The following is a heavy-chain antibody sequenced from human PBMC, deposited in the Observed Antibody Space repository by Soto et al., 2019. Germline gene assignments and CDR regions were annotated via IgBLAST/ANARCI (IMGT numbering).Heavy chain of an antibody. CDR3: ARDDSRWLVPPLRYCDY. D-gene: IGHD6-19*01. Sequence: QVQLVESGGGVVQPGRSLRLSCAVSGFTFRSFAMHWVRQAPGKGLEWVAVISYDGSNKYYAGSVKGRFTISRDNSKNTLYLQMNSLRAEDTAVYYCARDDSRWLVPPLRYCDYWGQGTLVTVSS. V-gene: IGHV3-30-3*01. J-gene: IGHJ4*02. CDR1: GFTFRSFA. CDR2: ISYDGSNK.